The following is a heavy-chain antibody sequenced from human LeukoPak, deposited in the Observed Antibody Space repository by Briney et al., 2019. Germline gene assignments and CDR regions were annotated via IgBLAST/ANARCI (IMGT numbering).Heavy chain of an antibody. Sequence: SETLSLTCTVSGGSISSYYWSWIRQPPGKGLECIGYIYYSGRTDYNPSLKSRVTISVDTSKNQLSLSLNSVTAADTAVYYCARHGPVVTATHAFDLWGQGTMVTVSS. CDR3: ARHGPVVTATHAFDL. CDR2: IYYSGRT. V-gene: IGHV4-59*04. CDR1: GGSISSYY. J-gene: IGHJ3*01. D-gene: IGHD2-21*02.